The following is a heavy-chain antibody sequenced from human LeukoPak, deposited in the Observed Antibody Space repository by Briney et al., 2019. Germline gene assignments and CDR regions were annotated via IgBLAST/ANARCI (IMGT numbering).Heavy chain of an antibody. J-gene: IGHJ4*02. D-gene: IGHD5-18*01. Sequence: GGSLRLSCAASVFSSNDYWMHWVRHAPWKGLVWVSRMNSDGTTTNYADSVKGRFTISRDNAKNSLYLQMNSLRAEDTAVYYCATDTRGYSDFDYWGQGTLVPSPQ. V-gene: IGHV3-74*01. CDR2: MNSDGTTT. CDR1: VFSSNDYW. CDR3: ATDTRGYSDFDY.